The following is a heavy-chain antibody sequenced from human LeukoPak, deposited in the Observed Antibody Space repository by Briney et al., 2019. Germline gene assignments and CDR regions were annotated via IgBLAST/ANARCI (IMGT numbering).Heavy chain of an antibody. Sequence: GGSLRLSCAASGFTFSNPWMSWLRQAPGKGLEGVGRSKSKTGGGTTDYAAPVKGRFTISRDASKNTLYLQMNSLKTEDTGVYHRTASTVITLDYWGEGILVTVSS. CDR3: TASTVITLDY. V-gene: IGHV3-15*01. CDR1: GFTFSNPW. J-gene: IGHJ4*02. CDR2: SKSKTGGGTT. D-gene: IGHD4-23*01.